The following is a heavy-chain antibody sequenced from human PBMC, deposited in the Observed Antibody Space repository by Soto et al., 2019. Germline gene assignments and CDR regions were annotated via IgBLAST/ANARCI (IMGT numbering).Heavy chain of an antibody. D-gene: IGHD6-6*01. CDR3: AKDAVDHSSSSSGDY. V-gene: IGHV3-30*18. Sequence: GGSLRLSCAASGFTFSSYGMHWVRQAPGKGLEWVAVISYDGSNKYYADSVKGRFTISRDNSNNTLYLQMNSLRAEDTAVYYCAKDAVDHSSSSSGDYWGQGTLVTVSS. CDR2: ISYDGSNK. J-gene: IGHJ4*02. CDR1: GFTFSSYG.